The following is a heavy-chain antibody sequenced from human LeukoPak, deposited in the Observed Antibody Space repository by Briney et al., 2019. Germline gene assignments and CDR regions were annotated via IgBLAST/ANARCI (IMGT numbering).Heavy chain of an antibody. D-gene: IGHD3-9*01. CDR3: ARVAWGDNYDILTGYYSGAFDI. J-gene: IGHJ3*02. CDR1: GYSFTSYW. V-gene: IGHV5-51*01. Sequence: GESLKISCKGSGYSFTSYWIGRVRQMPGKGLEWMGIIYPGDSDTRYSPSFQGQVTISADKSISTAYLQWSSLKASDTAMYYCARVAWGDNYDILTGYYSGAFDIWGQGTMVTVSS. CDR2: IYPGDSDT.